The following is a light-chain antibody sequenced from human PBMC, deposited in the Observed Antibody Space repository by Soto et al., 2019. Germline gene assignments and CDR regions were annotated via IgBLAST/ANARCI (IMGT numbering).Light chain of an antibody. CDR3: AAWDDSLSGL. CDR2: RNN. V-gene: IGLV1-47*01. J-gene: IGLJ2*01. Sequence: QSVLTQPPSASGTPGQRVTISCSGSSSNIGSNYVYWYQHLPGTAPKLLIYRNNERPLGVPDRFSGSKSGTSASLDISGLRSEDEADYYCAAWDDSLSGLFGGGTKVTVL. CDR1: SSNIGSNY.